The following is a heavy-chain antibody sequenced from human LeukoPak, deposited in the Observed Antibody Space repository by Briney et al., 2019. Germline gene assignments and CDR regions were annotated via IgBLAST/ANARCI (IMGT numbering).Heavy chain of an antibody. V-gene: IGHV3-9*01. J-gene: IGHJ6*02. CDR2: ISRNSGSI. CDR1: GFTFDDYA. Sequence: GGSLRLSCAASGFTFDDYAMHWVRQAPGKGLEGVSGISRNSGSIGYADSVKGRFTISRDNAKNSLYLQINSLRAEDTALYYCAKDIFHGSYYYGMDVWGQGTKVTVS. D-gene: IGHD1-26*01. CDR3: AKDIFHGSYYYGMDV.